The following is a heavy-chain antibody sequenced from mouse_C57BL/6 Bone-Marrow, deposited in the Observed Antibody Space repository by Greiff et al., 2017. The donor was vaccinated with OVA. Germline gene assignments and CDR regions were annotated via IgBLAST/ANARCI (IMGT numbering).Heavy chain of an antibody. Sequence: QVQLQQPGAELVKPGASVKLSCKASGYTFTSYWMQWVKQRPGQGLEWIGEIDPSDSYTNYNQKFKCKATLTVDTSSSTAYMQLSSLTSEDSAVYYCASPYYGSSYYFDYWGQGTTLTVSS. CDR1: GYTFTSYW. V-gene: IGHV1-50*01. D-gene: IGHD1-1*01. CDR2: IDPSDSYT. J-gene: IGHJ2*01. CDR3: ASPYYGSSYYFDY.